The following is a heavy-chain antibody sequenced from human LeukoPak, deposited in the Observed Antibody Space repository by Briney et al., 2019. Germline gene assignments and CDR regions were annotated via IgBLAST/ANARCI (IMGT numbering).Heavy chain of an antibody. CDR3: ANFDGDSQAFHI. CDR2: ILYDGSKK. J-gene: IGHJ3*02. V-gene: IGHV3-30*18. Sequence: GGSLRLSCAASRFTFTNYNMHWVRQTPGKGLQWVAAILYDGSKKFYADSVKGRFSVYRDNSNYTLYLQMNSLKTDDTALYSCANFDGDSQAFHIWGQGTMVTVSS. CDR1: RFTFTNYN. D-gene: IGHD3-9*01.